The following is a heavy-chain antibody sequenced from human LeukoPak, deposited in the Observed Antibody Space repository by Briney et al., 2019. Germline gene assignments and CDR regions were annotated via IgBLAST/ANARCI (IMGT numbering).Heavy chain of an antibody. J-gene: IGHJ6*02. V-gene: IGHV4-59*01. Sequence: SETLSLTCTVSGGSISSYYWSWIRQPPGKGLEWIGYIYYSGSTNYNPSLKSRVTISVDTSKNQFSLKLSSVTAADTAVYYCARQRYYYYGMDIWGQGTTVTVSS. CDR3: ARQRYYYYGMDI. CDR2: IYYSGST. CDR1: GGSISSYY.